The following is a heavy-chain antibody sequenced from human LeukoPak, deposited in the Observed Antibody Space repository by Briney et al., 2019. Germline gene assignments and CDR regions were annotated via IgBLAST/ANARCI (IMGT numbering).Heavy chain of an antibody. CDR2: MNPNSGNT. Sequence: ASVKVSCKASGYTFTSYDINWVRQATGQGLEWMGWMNPNSGNTGYAQKFQGRVTITRNTSISTAYMELSSLRSEDTAVYYCARAYSGSQKEGFDCWGQGTLVTVSS. J-gene: IGHJ4*02. CDR1: GYTFTSYD. CDR3: ARAYSGSQKEGFDC. D-gene: IGHD1-26*01. V-gene: IGHV1-8*03.